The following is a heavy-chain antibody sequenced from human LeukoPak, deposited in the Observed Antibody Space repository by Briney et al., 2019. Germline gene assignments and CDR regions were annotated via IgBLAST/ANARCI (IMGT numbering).Heavy chain of an antibody. J-gene: IGHJ4*02. CDR3: AGGELSAFDY. D-gene: IGHD3-16*02. CDR2: ISYDGSNK. CDR1: GFAFSSYA. Sequence: GRSLGLSCAASGFAFSSYAMHWVRQAPGKGLEWVAVISYDGSNKYYADSVKGRFTISRDNSKNTLYLQMNSLRAEDTAVYYCAGGELSAFDYWGQGTLVTVSS. V-gene: IGHV3-30*04.